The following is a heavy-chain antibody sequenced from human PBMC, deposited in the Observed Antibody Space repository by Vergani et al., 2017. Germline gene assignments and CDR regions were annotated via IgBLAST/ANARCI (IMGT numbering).Heavy chain of an antibody. CDR3: ARERSPLAYCGGDCYSYGY. CDR1: GYTFTSYA. CDR2: INAGNGNT. D-gene: IGHD2-21*01. J-gene: IGHJ4*02. V-gene: IGHV1-3*01. Sequence: QVQLVQSGAEVKKPGASVKVSCKASGYTFTSYAMHWVRKAPGQRLEWMGWINAGNGNTKYSQKFQGRVTITRDTSASTAYMELSSLRSEDTAVYYCARERSPLAYCGGDCYSYGYWGQGTLVTVSS.